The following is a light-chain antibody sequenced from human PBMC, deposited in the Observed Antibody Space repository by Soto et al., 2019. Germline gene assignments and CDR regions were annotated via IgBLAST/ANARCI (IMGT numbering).Light chain of an antibody. Sequence: IVMTQSPDSLAVSLGERATINCKSIQSRIFGSHNDSYLAWYEXRRGDRPKQILYWASTRESGVPDRLSGSGSGTDLSLTITNLQAEDVAIYYCQQYYTTPLTFGGGTKVDIK. J-gene: IGKJ4*01. CDR1: QSRIFGSHNDSY. V-gene: IGKV4-1*01. CDR2: WAS. CDR3: QQYYTTPLT.